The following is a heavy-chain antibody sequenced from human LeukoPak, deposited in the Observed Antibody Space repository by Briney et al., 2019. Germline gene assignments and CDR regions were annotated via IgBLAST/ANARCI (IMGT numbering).Heavy chain of an antibody. CDR2: IYPGDSDT. CDR1: GFSFTSYW. CDR3: ASGLRYSSGWYRDPIDY. D-gene: IGHD6-13*01. Sequence: GESLKISCKGSGFSFTSYWIGWVRQMPGKGLEWMGIIYPGDSDTRYSPSFQGQVTISADKSISTAYLQWSSLKASDTAMYYCASGLRYSSGWYRDPIDYWDQGTLVTVSS. J-gene: IGHJ4*02. V-gene: IGHV5-51*01.